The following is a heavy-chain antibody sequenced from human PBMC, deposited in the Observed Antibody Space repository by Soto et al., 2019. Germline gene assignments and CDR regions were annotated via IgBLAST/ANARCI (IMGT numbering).Heavy chain of an antibody. CDR3: ARGTYGDY. V-gene: IGHV1-18*01. CDR2: ISAHNGNT. D-gene: IGHD4-17*01. Sequence: QVHLVQSGAEVKKPGASVKVSCKGSGYAFTTYGITCVRQAPGQGLEWMGWISAHNGNTNYAQKDQGRVTVPRDTSTTTAYMELRSLRSDDTAVYYCARGTYGDYWGQGSLVTVSS. J-gene: IGHJ4*02. CDR1: GYAFTTYG.